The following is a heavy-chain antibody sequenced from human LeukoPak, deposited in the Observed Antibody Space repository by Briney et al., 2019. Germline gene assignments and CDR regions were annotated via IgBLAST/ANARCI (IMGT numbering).Heavy chain of an antibody. J-gene: IGHJ5*02. CDR3: ARQTRIAAAGSVAP. D-gene: IGHD6-13*01. CDR2: IYYSGST. V-gene: IGHV4-39*01. CDR1: GGSISSSSYY. Sequence: SETLSLTCTVSGGSISSSSYYWGWLRQPPGKGLEWIGSIYYSGSTYYNPSLKSRVTISVDTSKNQFSLKLSSVTAADTAVYYCARQTRIAAAGSVAPWGQGTLVTVSS.